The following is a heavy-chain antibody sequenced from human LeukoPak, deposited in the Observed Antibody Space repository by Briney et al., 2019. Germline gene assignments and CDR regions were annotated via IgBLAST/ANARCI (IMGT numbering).Heavy chain of an antibody. Sequence: ASVKVSCKASVYTFTSYDINWVRQSTGQGLEWMGWMNPNSGNTGYAQKFQGRATMTRNTSISTAYMELSSLRSEDTAVYYCARGEDGGNNWFDPWGQGTLVTVSS. CDR3: ARGEDGGNNWFDP. CDR1: VYTFTSYD. CDR2: MNPNSGNT. V-gene: IGHV1-8*01. J-gene: IGHJ5*02.